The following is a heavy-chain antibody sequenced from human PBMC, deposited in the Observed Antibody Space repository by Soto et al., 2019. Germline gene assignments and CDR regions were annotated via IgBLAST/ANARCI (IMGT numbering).Heavy chain of an antibody. D-gene: IGHD3-16*01. CDR3: ASREIHRGGATAY. V-gene: IGHV4-34*01. CDR1: GGSFSGYY. J-gene: IGHJ4*02. Sequence: QVQLQQWGAGLLKPSETLSLTCAVYGGSFSGYYWSWIRQPPGKGLEWIGEINHSGSTNYNPSLKSRVTISVDTSKNQFSLKLSSVTAADTAVYYCASREIHRGGATAYWGQGTLVTFSS. CDR2: INHSGST.